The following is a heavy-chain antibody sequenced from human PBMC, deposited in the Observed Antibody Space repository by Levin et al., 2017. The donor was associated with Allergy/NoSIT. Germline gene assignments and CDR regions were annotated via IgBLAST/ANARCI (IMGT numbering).Heavy chain of an antibody. Sequence: GESLKISCAASGFTFSSYAMHWVRQAPGKGLEWVAVISYDGSNKYYADSVKGRFTISRDNSKNTLYLQMNSLRAEDTAVYYCARDSIVATISNWFDPWGQGTLVTVSS. CDR1: GFTFSSYA. CDR2: ISYDGSNK. J-gene: IGHJ5*02. V-gene: IGHV3-30*04. CDR3: ARDSIVATISNWFDP. D-gene: IGHD5-12*01.